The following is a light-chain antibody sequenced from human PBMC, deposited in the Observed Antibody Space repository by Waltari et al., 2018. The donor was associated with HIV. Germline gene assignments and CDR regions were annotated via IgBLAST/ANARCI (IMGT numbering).Light chain of an antibody. Sequence: SALTQPRSVAGSPGDSVTISCTGTCRDIGIYNYVSWYQQHPGKAPKLLISDVTRRPSGVPDRFSGSKSGNTASLTISGLQADDEADYYCCSYAGNFIYVFGTGTKVTVL. CDR2: DVT. V-gene: IGLV2-11*01. CDR3: CSYAGNFIYV. CDR1: CRDIGIYNY. J-gene: IGLJ1*01.